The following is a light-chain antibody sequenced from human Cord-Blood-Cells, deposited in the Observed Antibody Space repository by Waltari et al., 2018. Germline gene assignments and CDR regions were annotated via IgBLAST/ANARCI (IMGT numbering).Light chain of an antibody. CDR1: SGIHVGTYR. V-gene: IGLV5-45*02. J-gene: IGLJ3*02. Sequence: QAVLTQPSSLSASPGASASLTCTFPSGIHVGTYRIYWSQQKPGSPPQYLLRYKSDADKQQGSGVPSRFSGSKDASANAGILLISGLQSEDEADYYCMIWHSSAWVFGGGTKLTVL. CDR3: MIWHSSAWV. CDR2: YKSDADK.